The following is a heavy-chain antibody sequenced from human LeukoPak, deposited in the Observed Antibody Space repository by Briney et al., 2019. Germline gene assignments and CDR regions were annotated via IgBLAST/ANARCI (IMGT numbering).Heavy chain of an antibody. D-gene: IGHD5-12*01. CDR2: INSDGSST. V-gene: IGHV3-74*01. Sequence: GGSLRLSCAASGFTFSSYWMHWVRHAPGKGLVWVSRINSDGSSTSYADSVKGRFTISRDNAKNTLYLQMNSLRAEDTAVYYCAREELGVATIGSWFDPWAREPWSPSPQ. CDR1: GFTFSSYW. J-gene: IGHJ5*02. CDR3: AREELGVATIGSWFDP.